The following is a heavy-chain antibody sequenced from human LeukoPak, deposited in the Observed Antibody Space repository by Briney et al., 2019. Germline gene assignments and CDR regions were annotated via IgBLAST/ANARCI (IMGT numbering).Heavy chain of an antibody. CDR2: MNPNSGNT. Sequence: ASVKVSCKASGYTFTSYDINWVRQATGQGLEWMGWMNPNSGNTGYAQKFQGRVTMTRNTSISTAYMELSSLRSEDTAVYYCASPPDGSFGDSSGYYGYWGQGTLVTVSS. D-gene: IGHD3-22*01. V-gene: IGHV1-8*01. CDR3: ASPPDGSFGDSSGYYGY. J-gene: IGHJ4*02. CDR1: GYTFTSYD.